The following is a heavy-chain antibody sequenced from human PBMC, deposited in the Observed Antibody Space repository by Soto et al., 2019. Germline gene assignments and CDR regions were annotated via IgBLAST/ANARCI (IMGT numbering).Heavy chain of an antibody. CDR2: IHHSGNT. CDR1: GVSIINSHW. CDR3: ARDVGNYYDSSPAGQFDF. Sequence: QVQLQESGPGLVKTSETLSLTCAVSGVSIINSHWWSWVRQPPGKGLDWIGEIHHSGNTKYNPSLKSRVTISVDKAKNQFSLRVNSVTAADTAVYYCARDVGNYYDSSPAGQFDFWGQGTLVTVSS. J-gene: IGHJ4*02. D-gene: IGHD3-22*01. V-gene: IGHV4-4*02.